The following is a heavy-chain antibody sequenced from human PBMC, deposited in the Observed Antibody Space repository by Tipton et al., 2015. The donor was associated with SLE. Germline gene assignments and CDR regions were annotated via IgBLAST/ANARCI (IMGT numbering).Heavy chain of an antibody. Sequence: TLSLTCAVYGGSFSGYYWSWIRQPPGKGLEWIGEINHSGSTNYNPSLKSRVTISVDTSKNQFSLKLSSVTAADTAVYYCARDCGGSDAFDIWGQGTIVTVSS. J-gene: IGHJ3*02. D-gene: IGHD2-21*01. V-gene: IGHV4-34*01. CDR1: GGSFSGYY. CDR2: INHSGST. CDR3: ARDCGGSDAFDI.